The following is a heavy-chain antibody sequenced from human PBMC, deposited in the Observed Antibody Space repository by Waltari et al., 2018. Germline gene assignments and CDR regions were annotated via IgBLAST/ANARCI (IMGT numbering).Heavy chain of an antibody. CDR3: AAALGGGISASRPFHF. V-gene: IGHV1-69-2*01. J-gene: IGHJ3*01. D-gene: IGHD3-10*01. CDR1: GTTFTDTY. CDR2: LDPEDGQA. Sequence: EVQLLQSGAEVKKPGTPVKISCKVSGTTFTDTYIHWIQQAPGKGLQWMGLLDPEDGQAVYAEKFQGRVTMTADTSIHTAYMELTSLTSEDTAFYYCAAALGGGISASRPFHFWGQGTMITVSS.